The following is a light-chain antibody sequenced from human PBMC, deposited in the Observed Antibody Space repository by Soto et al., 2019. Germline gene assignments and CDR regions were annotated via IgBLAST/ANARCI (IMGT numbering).Light chain of an antibody. CDR3: SSYRSGSTTVV. CDR1: TNDIAVYSY. J-gene: IGLJ3*02. CDR2: DVT. Sequence: QSALTQPASVSGSPGQSITISCTGTTNDIAVYSYVAWYQQHPGKAPNLMIYDVTTPPSGVSDRFSGSKSGDTASLTISGLQTEDEAIYYCSSYRSGSTTVVFGGGTKLTVL. V-gene: IGLV2-14*03.